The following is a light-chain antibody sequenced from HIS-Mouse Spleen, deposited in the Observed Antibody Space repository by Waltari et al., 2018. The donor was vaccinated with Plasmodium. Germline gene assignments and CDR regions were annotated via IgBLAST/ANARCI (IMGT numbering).Light chain of an antibody. J-gene: IGLJ2*01. CDR1: SSDVGRYNL. CDR3: CSYAGSSTFVV. CDR2: GGS. V-gene: IGLV2-23*03. Sequence: QSALTQPASVSGSPGQSITISCTGTSSDVGRYNLVSCYQQHPGKAPKLMIYGGSKRPSGVSSRFSGAKSGNTASLTISGLQAEDEADYYCCSYAGSSTFVVFGGGTKLTVL.